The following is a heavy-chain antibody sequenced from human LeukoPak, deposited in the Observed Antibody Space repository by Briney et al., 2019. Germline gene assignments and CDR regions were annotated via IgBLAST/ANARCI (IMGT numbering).Heavy chain of an antibody. CDR2: ISGSGTTI. J-gene: IGHJ4*02. Sequence: GGSLRLSCAASGFTFSTYEMNWVRQVPRKGLEWVSYISGSGTTIYYADSVEGRFAISRDNTKNSMYLQMNSLRAEDTAVYYCVSAYGGLLDYWGQGTLVTVSS. V-gene: IGHV3-48*03. D-gene: IGHD3-16*01. CDR1: GFTFSTYE. CDR3: VSAYGGLLDY.